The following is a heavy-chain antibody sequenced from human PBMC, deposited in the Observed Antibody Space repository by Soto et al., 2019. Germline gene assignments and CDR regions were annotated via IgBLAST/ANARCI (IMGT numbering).Heavy chain of an antibody. D-gene: IGHD3-22*01. CDR2: INHSGST. CDR3: ARGRALNYYDSSGYYLLFDY. J-gene: IGHJ4*02. Sequence: PSETLSLTCAVYGGSFSGYYWSWIRQPPGRGLEWIGEINHSGSTNYNPSLKSRVTISVDTSKNQFSLKLSSVTAADTAVYYCARGRALNYYDSSGYYLLFDYWGQGTPVTVSS. V-gene: IGHV4-34*01. CDR1: GGSFSGYY.